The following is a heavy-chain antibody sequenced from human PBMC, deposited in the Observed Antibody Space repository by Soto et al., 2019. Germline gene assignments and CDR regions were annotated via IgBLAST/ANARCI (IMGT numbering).Heavy chain of an antibody. Sequence: SETLSLTCTVSGGSISSGGYYWSWIRQHPGKGLEWIGYIYYSGSTYYNPSLKSRVTISVDTSKNQFSLKLSSVTAADTAVYYCARGSEYSGYDHPPHKNPLDYWGQGTLVTVSS. CDR1: GGSISSGGYY. D-gene: IGHD5-12*01. J-gene: IGHJ4*02. V-gene: IGHV4-31*03. CDR2: IYYSGST. CDR3: ARGSEYSGYDHPPHKNPLDY.